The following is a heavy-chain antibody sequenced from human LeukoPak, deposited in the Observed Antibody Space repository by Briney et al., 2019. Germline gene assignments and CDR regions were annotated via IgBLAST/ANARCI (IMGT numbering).Heavy chain of an antibody. CDR3: ARLWGYGLGNYPVDP. V-gene: IGHV3-11*06. D-gene: IGHD3-10*01. CDR1: GFTFGDYY. Sequence: PGGSLRLSCAASGFTFGDYYMRWIRQAPGKGVEGVSYISRSSSDRKYVDSVRGRFTISRDNDKNSLYVQMNSLRAEDTALYYCARLWGYGLGNYPVDPWGQGTLVTVSS. J-gene: IGHJ5*02. CDR2: ISRSSSDR.